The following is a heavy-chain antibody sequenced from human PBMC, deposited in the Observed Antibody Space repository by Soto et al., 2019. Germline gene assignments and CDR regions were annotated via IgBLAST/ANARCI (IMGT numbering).Heavy chain of an antibody. Sequence: GGSLRLSCAASGFTFSSYEMNWVRQAPGKGLEWVSYISYSGSTIYYADSVKGRFTISRDNAKNSLYLQMNSLRAEDTAVYYCARGLRNYYDISGLYYWGQGTMVTVSS. J-gene: IGHJ4*02. CDR1: GFTFSSYE. D-gene: IGHD3-22*01. CDR2: ISYSGSTI. CDR3: ARGLRNYYDISGLYY. V-gene: IGHV3-48*03.